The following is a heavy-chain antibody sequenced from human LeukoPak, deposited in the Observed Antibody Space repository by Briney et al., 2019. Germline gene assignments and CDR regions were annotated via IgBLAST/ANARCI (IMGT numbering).Heavy chain of an antibody. Sequence: ASVKVSCKASGYTFTSYDINWVRQATGQGLEWMGWMNPNSGNTGYAQKFQGRVTMTRNTSISTAYMELGSLRSEDTAVYYCARGRSRKVGAIHDYWGQGTLVTVSS. J-gene: IGHJ4*02. CDR3: ARGRSRKVGAIHDY. CDR1: GYTFTSYD. D-gene: IGHD1-26*01. V-gene: IGHV1-8*01. CDR2: MNPNSGNT.